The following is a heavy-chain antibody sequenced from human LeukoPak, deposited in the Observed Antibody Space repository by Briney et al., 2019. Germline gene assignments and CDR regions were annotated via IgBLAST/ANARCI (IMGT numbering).Heavy chain of an antibody. J-gene: IGHJ5*02. CDR3: ARTHTKTGYCSSTSCYKWFDP. CDR2: IIPIFGIT. CDR1: GGTFSSYA. D-gene: IGHD2-2*02. V-gene: IGHV1-69*05. Sequence: SVKVSCKASGGTFSSYAISWVRQAPGQGLEWMGGIIPIFGITNYAQKFQGRVTITTDESTSTAYMELSSLRSEDTAVYYCARTHTKTGYCSSTSCYKWFDPWGQGTLVTVSS.